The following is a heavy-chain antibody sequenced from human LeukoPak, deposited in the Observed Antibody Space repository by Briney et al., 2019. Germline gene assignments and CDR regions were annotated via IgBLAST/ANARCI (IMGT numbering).Heavy chain of an antibody. Sequence: GGSLRLSCAASGFTFSDYYMGWIRQAPGKGLEWVSYISSRGGTTVSYADSVKGRFTISRDNAKNSLYLQMNSLRAEDTAVYHCARDANSSGWFIVYYFDYWGQGTLVTVSS. J-gene: IGHJ4*02. D-gene: IGHD6-19*01. CDR1: GFTFSDYY. CDR2: ISSRGGTTV. CDR3: ARDANSSGWFIVYYFDY. V-gene: IGHV3-11*01.